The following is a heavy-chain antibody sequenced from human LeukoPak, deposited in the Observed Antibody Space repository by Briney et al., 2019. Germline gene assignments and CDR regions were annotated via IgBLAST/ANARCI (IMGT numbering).Heavy chain of an antibody. Sequence: ASVKVSCKASGYTFTSYGISWVRQAPGQGLEWMGWISAYNGNTNYAQKLQGRVTMTTDTSTSTAYMELRSLRSDDTAVYYCASSPLTGIAVAGTGYWGQGTLVTVSS. V-gene: IGHV1-18*01. CDR2: ISAYNGNT. D-gene: IGHD6-19*01. J-gene: IGHJ4*02. CDR1: GYTFTSYG. CDR3: ASSPLTGIAVAGTGY.